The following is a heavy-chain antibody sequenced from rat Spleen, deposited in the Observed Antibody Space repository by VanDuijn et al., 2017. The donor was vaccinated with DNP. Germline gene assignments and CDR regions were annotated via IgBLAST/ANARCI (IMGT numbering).Heavy chain of an antibody. CDR3: ANVNSYDGTF. CDR1: GFTFSSYW. CDR2: ITTDGGDT. V-gene: IGHV5-58*01. D-gene: IGHD1-12*02. J-gene: IGHJ2*01. Sequence: EVQLVETGGGLVQPGRSLKLSCVASGFTFSSYWMYWVRQAPGQGLEWVASITTDGGDTYYPDSVKGRFTISRDNADNTVYLQMNSLRSEDTATDYCANVNSYDGTFWGEGVMVTVSS.